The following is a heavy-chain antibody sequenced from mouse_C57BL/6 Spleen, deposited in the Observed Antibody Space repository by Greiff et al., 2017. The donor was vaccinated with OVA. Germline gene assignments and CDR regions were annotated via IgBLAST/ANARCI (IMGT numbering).Heavy chain of an antibody. CDR3: ARDYGNELAY. V-gene: IGHV1-56*01. CDR2: IFPGSGST. Sequence: VQLQQSGPELVRPGASVKISCKAPGYTFTSHWMPWVRQRPGQGLAWIGEIFPGSGSTYYNEKCKGKATQSVDTASSTAYMQLSSLTSEDSAVYFCARDYGNELAYWGKGTLVTVSA. CDR1: GYTFTSHW. D-gene: IGHD1-1*01. J-gene: IGHJ3*01.